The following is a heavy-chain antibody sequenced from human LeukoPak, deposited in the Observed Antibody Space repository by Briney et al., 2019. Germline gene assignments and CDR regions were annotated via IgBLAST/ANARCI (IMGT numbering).Heavy chain of an antibody. CDR1: GGTFSSYA. V-gene: IGHV1-69*06. D-gene: IGHD1-26*01. Sequence: GASVKVSCKASGGTFSSYAISWVRQAPGQGLEWMGGIIPIFGTANYAQKFQGRVTITADKSTSTAYMELSSLRSEDTAVYYCARDLVGATGTPPKDFNWFDPWGQGTLVTVSS. CDR2: IIPIFGTA. J-gene: IGHJ5*02. CDR3: ARDLVGATGTPPKDFNWFDP.